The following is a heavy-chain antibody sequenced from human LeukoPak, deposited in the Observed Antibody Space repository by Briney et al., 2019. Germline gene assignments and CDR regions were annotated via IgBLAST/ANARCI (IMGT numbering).Heavy chain of an antibody. CDR3: ARGGGGYCSSTSCMGFIYDAFDT. CDR1: GGSISSYY. CDR2: IYTSGST. D-gene: IGHD2-2*01. Sequence: SETLSLTCTVSGGSISSYYWSWLRQPAGKGLEWIGRIYTSGSTNYNPSLKSRVTMSVDTSKNQFSLKLSSVTAADTAVYYCARGGGGYCSSTSCMGFIYDAFDTWGQGTMVTVSS. V-gene: IGHV4-4*07. J-gene: IGHJ3*02.